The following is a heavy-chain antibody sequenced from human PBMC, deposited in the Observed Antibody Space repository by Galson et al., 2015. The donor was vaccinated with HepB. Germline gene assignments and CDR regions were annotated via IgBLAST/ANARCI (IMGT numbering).Heavy chain of an antibody. CDR3: ARNRGGDSWDEAFDI. V-gene: IGHV4-4*07. Sequence: SETLSLTCSVSGGSISRFHWTWIRQPAGKGLEWIGRIFSSWRTTFNPSLNSRVTMSVDSFRNQFSLKMTSMTAADTAVYFCARNRGGDSWDEAFDIWGQGTKVTVSS. CDR2: IFSSWRT. CDR1: GGSISRFH. J-gene: IGHJ3*02. D-gene: IGHD2-21*02.